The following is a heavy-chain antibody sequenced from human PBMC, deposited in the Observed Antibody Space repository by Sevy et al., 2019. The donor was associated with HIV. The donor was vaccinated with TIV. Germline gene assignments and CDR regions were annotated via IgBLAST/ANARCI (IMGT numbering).Heavy chain of an antibody. V-gene: IGHV3-23*01. CDR2: ISGSGGST. J-gene: IGHJ6*03. CDR1: GFTFSSYA. Sequence: GGSLRLSCAASGFTFSSYAMSWVRQAPGKGLEWVSAISGSGGSTYYADSVKGRFTISRDNSKNTLYLQMNSLRAEDTVVYYCARHYGSGSYWPSVRRIRGGYYYYMDVWGKGTTVTVSS. D-gene: IGHD3-10*01. CDR3: ARHYGSGSYWPSVRRIRGGYYYYMDV.